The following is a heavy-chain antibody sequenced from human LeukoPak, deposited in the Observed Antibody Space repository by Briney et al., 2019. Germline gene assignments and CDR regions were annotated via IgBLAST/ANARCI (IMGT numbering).Heavy chain of an antibody. Sequence: GESLKISRKGSGYSFTSYWIGWVRQMPGKGLEWMGIIYPGDSDPRYSPSFQGQVTIPADKSISTAYVKWSRLKATDTAMYYGARRCSGGSCYPPHSFDYWGQGTLVTVSS. D-gene: IGHD2-15*01. CDR1: GYSFTSYW. CDR3: ARRCSGGSCYPPHSFDY. J-gene: IGHJ4*02. CDR2: IYPGDSDP. V-gene: IGHV5-51*01.